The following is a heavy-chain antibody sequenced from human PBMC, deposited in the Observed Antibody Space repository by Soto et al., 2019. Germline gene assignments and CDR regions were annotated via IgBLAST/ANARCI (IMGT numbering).Heavy chain of an antibody. V-gene: IGHV1-46*03. CDR2: INPSGGST. CDR1: GYTFTSYY. Sequence: QVQLVQSGAEVKKPGASVKVSCKASGYTFTSYYMHWVRQAPGQGLERMGIINPSGGSTSYEQKFQSRVTMTRDTSPSPVYMELSRLSAEDTAVYYCAREVYYGDYARSHAFDIWGQGTMVTVSS. J-gene: IGHJ3*02. CDR3: AREVYYGDYARSHAFDI. D-gene: IGHD4-17*01.